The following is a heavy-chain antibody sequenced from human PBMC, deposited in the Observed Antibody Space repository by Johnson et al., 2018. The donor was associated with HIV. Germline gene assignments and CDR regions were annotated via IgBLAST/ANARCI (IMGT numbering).Heavy chain of an antibody. Sequence: VQLVESGGGLVQPGGSLRLSCAASEFTFSLYWMTWVRQAPGKGLEWVASIKHDGSEKYYGDSVKGRFTISRDNFKNTLYLEMNSLRAEDTAVYYGEKALWLAEKLGAFDIWGQGTMVSVSS. D-gene: IGHD6-19*01. CDR3: EKALWLAEKLGAFDI. CDR1: EFTFSLYW. CDR2: IKHDGSEK. J-gene: IGHJ3*02. V-gene: IGHV3-7*02.